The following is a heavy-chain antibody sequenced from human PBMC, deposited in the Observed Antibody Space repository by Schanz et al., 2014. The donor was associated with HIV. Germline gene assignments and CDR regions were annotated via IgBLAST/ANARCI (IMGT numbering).Heavy chain of an antibody. V-gene: IGHV1-69*01. J-gene: IGHJ6*02. D-gene: IGHD3-3*02. CDR2: IIPIFGTA. CDR1: GGTFSIYA. Sequence: QVQLVQSGAEVKKPGSSVKVSCKASGGTFSIYAISWVRQAPGQGLEWMGGIIPIFGTANHAQKFQGRVTIIADESTSTAYMELSSLRSADTAVYFCARAAFSSEYYYGMDVWGQGTTVTVSS. CDR3: ARAAFSSEYYYGMDV.